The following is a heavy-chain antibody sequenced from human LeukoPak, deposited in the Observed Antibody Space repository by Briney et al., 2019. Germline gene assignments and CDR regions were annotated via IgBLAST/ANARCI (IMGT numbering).Heavy chain of an antibody. Sequence: PSETLSLTCTVSGGSISSYYWSWIREPPGRGLEWIGYIYYSGSTNYNPSLKSRVTISEDTSKNQFSLKLSSVTAADTAVYYCARVPTITFFDYWGQGTLFTVSS. CDR1: GGSISSYY. J-gene: IGHJ4*02. CDR2: IYYSGST. V-gene: IGHV4-59*01. D-gene: IGHD3-10*01. CDR3: ARVPTITFFDY.